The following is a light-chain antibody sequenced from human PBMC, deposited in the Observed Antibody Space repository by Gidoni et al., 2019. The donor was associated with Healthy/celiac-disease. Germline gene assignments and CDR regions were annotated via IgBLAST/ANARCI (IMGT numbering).Light chain of an antibody. Sequence: EILMTQSPATLSVSPGERATLSCRASQSVSSNLAWYQQKPGQAPRLLIYGASTRATGIPARFSGSGSGTEFTLTISSLQSEDFAVYYCQQYNNWPPKFGQGTKVEIK. J-gene: IGKJ1*01. CDR2: GAS. CDR3: QQYNNWPPK. V-gene: IGKV3-15*01. CDR1: QSVSSN.